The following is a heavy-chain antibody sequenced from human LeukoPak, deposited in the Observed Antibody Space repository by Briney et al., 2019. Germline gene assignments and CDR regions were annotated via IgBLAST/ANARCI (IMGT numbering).Heavy chain of an antibody. V-gene: IGHV1-69*13. CDR2: IIPIFGTA. Sequence: GASVKVSCKASGGTFSSYAISWVRQAPGQGLEWMGGIIPIFGTANYAQKFQGRVTITADESTSTAYMELSSLRSEDTAAYYCARMELWFGELSALDYWGQGTLVTVSS. CDR3: ARMELWFGELSALDY. D-gene: IGHD3-10*01. CDR1: GGTFSSYA. J-gene: IGHJ4*02.